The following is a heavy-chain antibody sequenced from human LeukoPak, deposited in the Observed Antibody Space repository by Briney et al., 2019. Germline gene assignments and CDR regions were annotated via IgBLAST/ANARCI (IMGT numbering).Heavy chain of an antibody. CDR3: ARLSKEQWLAPRSRFDY. V-gene: IGHV4-59*08. D-gene: IGHD6-19*01. CDR1: GGSISSYY. J-gene: IGHJ4*02. Sequence: SETLSLTCTVSGGSISSYYWSWIRQPPGKGLKWIGYIYYSGSTNYNPSLKSRVTISVDTSKNQFSLKLSSVTAADTAVYYCARLSKEQWLAPRSRFDYWGQGTLVTVSS. CDR2: IYYSGST.